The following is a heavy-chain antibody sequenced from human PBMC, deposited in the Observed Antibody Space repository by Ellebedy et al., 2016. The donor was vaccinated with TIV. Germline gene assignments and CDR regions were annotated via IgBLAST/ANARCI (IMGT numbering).Heavy chain of an antibody. CDR1: GGSISSYY. D-gene: IGHD2-8*01. J-gene: IGHJ3*02. CDR3: ARDVPAPGVRSPAFDI. V-gene: IGHV4-59*01. CDR2: IYYSGST. Sequence: SETLSLTCTVSGGSISSYYWSWIRQPPGKGLEWIGYIYYSGSTNYNPSLKSRVTISVDTSKNQFSLKLSSVTAADTAVYYCARDVPAPGVRSPAFDIWGQGTMVTVSS.